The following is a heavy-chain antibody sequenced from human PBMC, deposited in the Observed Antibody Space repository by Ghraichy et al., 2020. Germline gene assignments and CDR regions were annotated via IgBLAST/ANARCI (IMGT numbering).Heavy chain of an antibody. D-gene: IGHD3-3*01. CDR2: IRGSGGSP. CDR3: AKYYDFWSGLYYYYYNGMDV. J-gene: IGHJ6*02. Sequence: GGSLRLSCAASGFTFRSYAITWVPQAQGKGLEWVSEIRGSGGSPHYADSVKGRFTISRDNSKNTLYLQMNSLRAEDTAVYYCAKYYDFWSGLYYYYYNGMDVWAKGPRSPSP. CDR1: GFTFRSYA. V-gene: IGHV3-23*01.